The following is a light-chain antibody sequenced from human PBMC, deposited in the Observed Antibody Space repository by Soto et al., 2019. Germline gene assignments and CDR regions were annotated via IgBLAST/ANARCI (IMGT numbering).Light chain of an antibody. J-gene: IGKJ1*01. CDR1: QGISNW. CDR2: GAS. V-gene: IGKV1-8*01. CDR3: QHYKNDPWT. Sequence: AIRMTQSPSSLSASTGDRVTITCRASQGISNWLAWYQQRPGKAPKLLVYGASTLQSGVPSRFSGSGSGTDFTLTISGLQSEDFATYYCQHYKNDPWTFGQGTKVEVK.